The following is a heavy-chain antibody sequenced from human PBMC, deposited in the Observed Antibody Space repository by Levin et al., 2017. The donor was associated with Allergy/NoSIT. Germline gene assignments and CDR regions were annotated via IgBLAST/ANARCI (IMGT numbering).Heavy chain of an antibody. CDR2: INSDGSST. Sequence: GESLKISCAASGFTFSSYWMHWVRQAPGKGLVWVSRINSDGSSTSYADSVKGRFTISRDNAKNTLYLQMNSLRAEDTAVYYCAREWYYYYYMDVWGKGTTVTVSS. J-gene: IGHJ6*03. V-gene: IGHV3-74*01. CDR3: AREWYYYYYMDV. CDR1: GFTFSSYW.